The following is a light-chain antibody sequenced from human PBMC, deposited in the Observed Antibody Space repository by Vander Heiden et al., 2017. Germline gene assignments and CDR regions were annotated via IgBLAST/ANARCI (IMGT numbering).Light chain of an antibody. CDR3: QVWDSSRASWV. CDR1: NIGSKS. CDR2: DES. V-gene: IGLV3-21*02. Sequence: SYVLTQAPSLPVAPGQTARITCGGNNIGSKSVHWYQQKPGQAPVLVVYDESDRPSGIPERFSGSNSGNTATLTISRVEAGDEADYYCQVWDSSRASWVFGRGTKLTVL. J-gene: IGLJ3*02.